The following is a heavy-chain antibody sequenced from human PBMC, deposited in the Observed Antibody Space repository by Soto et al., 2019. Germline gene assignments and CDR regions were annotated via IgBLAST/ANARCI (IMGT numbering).Heavy chain of an antibody. D-gene: IGHD3-22*01. CDR3: ATTRKYYYDSSGYHAFDI. J-gene: IGHJ3*02. CDR2: INPNSGGT. Sequence: GASVKVSCKASGYTFTGYYMHWVRQAPGQGLEWMGWINPNSGGTNYAQKFQGWVTMTRDTSISTAYMELSRLRSDDTAVYYCATTRKYYYDSSGYHAFDIWGQGTMVTVSS. CDR1: GYTFTGYY. V-gene: IGHV1-2*04.